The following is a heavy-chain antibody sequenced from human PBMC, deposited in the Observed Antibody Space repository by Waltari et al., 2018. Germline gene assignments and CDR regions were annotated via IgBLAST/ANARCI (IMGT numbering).Heavy chain of an antibody. D-gene: IGHD2-15*01. CDR1: GFTFSSYS. CDR3: ARDGLVVAATRGEYYYYGMDV. Sequence: EVQLVESGGGLVKPGGSLRLSCAASGFTFSSYSMNWVRQAPGKGLEWVSSISSSSSYIYYADSVKGRFTISRDNAKNSLYLQMNSLRAEDTAVYYCARDGLVVAATRGEYYYYGMDVWGQGTTVTVSS. V-gene: IGHV3-21*01. CDR2: ISSSSSYI. J-gene: IGHJ6*02.